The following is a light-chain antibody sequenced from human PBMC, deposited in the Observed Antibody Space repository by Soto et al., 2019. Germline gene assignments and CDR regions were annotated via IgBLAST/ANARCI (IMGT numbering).Light chain of an antibody. J-gene: IGKJ1*01. Sequence: EIVMTQSPATLSVSPGERATLSCRASQSVSNNLAWYQQKPGQAPRLLIYGASARATDIPARFSGSGSGTEFSLTISRMQSEDFVDYYCEQYTNWPPTFGQGTKVEIK. V-gene: IGKV3-15*01. CDR2: GAS. CDR1: QSVSNN. CDR3: EQYTNWPPT.